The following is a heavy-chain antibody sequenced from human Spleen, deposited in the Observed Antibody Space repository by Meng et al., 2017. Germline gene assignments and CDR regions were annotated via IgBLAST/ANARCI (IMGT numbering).Heavy chain of an antibody. CDR3: ASLPDLQSPFCSGGSCYSG. Sequence: QGSGPGLVRLSGTLSLTCTVSGGSISSGGYYWRWILQPPGKGLEWIGEINHSGSANYNPSLESRATISVDTSQNNLSLKLSSVTAADSAVYYCASLPDLQSPFCSGGSCYSGWGQGTLVTVSS. CDR1: GGSISSGGYY. J-gene: IGHJ4*02. CDR2: INHSGSA. D-gene: IGHD2-15*01. V-gene: IGHV4-39*02.